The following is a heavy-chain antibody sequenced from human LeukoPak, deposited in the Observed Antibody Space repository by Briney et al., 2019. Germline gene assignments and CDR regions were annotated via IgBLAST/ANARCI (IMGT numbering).Heavy chain of an antibody. CDR2: ISGSGGST. Sequence: PGRSLRLSCAASGFTFSSYAMSWVRQAPGKGLEWVSAISGSGGSTYYADSVKGRFTISRDNSKNTLYLQMNSLRAEDTAVYYCAKEALPRFGELLYPDYWGQGTLVTVSS. CDR3: AKEALPRFGELLYPDY. J-gene: IGHJ4*02. D-gene: IGHD3-10*01. CDR1: GFTFSSYA. V-gene: IGHV3-23*01.